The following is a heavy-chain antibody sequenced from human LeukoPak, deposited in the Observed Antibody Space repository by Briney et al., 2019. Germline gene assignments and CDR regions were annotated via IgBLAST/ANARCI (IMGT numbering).Heavy chain of an antibody. CDR1: GFTLSTYW. CDR2: VKTDGSET. D-gene: IGHD5-12*01. CDR3: ARLRVLATSTSGFDY. J-gene: IGHJ4*02. Sequence: PGGSLRLSCAASGFTLSTYWMHWVRQAPGKGLVWASRVKTDGSETNYADSVKGRFTISRDNAKNTLYLQMDSLTTEDTAVYYCARLRVLATSTSGFDYWGQGTLVTVSS. V-gene: IGHV3-74*01.